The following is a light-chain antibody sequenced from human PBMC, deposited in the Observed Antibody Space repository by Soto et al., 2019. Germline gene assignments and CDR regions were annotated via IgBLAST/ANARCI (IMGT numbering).Light chain of an antibody. CDR1: QSVSSSY. J-gene: IGKJ4*01. V-gene: IGKV3-20*01. CDR3: QQYGRSPLT. CDR2: GAS. Sequence: EIVLTQSPGTLSLSPGERATLSCRASQSVSSSYLAWYQQKPGQAPRLLISGASSRATGIPDRFSGSGSGTDFPLTISRLEPEDFAVYYCQQYGRSPLTFGGGTKVEIK.